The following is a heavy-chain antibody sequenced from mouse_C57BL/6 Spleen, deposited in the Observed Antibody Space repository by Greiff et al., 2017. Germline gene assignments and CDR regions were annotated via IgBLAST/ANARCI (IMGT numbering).Heavy chain of an antibody. J-gene: IGHJ2*01. CDR2: IHPNSGST. CDR1: GYTFTSYW. D-gene: IGHD1-3*01. CDR3: GGVNSVDY. Sequence: VQLQQPGAELVKPGASVKLSCKASGYTFTSYWMPWVKQRPGQGLEWIGMIHPNSGSTNYNEKFKSKATLTVDKSSSTAYMQLSSLTSEDSAVYYCGGVNSVDYWGQGTTLTVSS. V-gene: IGHV1-64*01.